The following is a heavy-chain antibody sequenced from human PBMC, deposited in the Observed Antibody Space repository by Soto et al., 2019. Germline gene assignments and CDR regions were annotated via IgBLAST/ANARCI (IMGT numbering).Heavy chain of an antibody. D-gene: IGHD2-2*01. CDR1: GFTFSTYG. V-gene: IGHV3-33*01. CDR3: ARDCSSTSCTPYYYYGMDV. Sequence: LRLSCAASGFTFSTYGMHWVRQAPGKGLEWVAIIWYDGSNKYYVDSVKGRFTISRDNAKNSLYLQMNSLRAEDTAVYYCARDCSSTSCTPYYYYGMDVWGQGTTVTVSS. J-gene: IGHJ6*02. CDR2: IWYDGSNK.